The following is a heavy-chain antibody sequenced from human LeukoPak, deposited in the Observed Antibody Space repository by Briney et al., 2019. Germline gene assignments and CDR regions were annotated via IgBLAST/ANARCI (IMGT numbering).Heavy chain of an antibody. CDR2: MNPNSGNT. CDR1: GYTFTSYD. CDR3: ARNIAATGPPGEDFWFDP. D-gene: IGHD5-12*01. J-gene: IGHJ5*02. V-gene: IGHV1-8*01. Sequence: GASVKVSCKASGYTFTSYDINWVRQATGQGLEWMGWMNPNSGNTGYAQKFQGRVTMTRNTAIRKAYMELSSLRSEDTAAYYCARNIAATGPPGEDFWFDPWGQGTLVTVSS.